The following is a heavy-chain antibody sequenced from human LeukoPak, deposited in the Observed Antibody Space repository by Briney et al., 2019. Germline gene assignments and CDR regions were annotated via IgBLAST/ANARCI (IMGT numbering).Heavy chain of an antibody. CDR3: ARDPGSYYDSSAQMSGGAFDI. J-gene: IGHJ3*02. Sequence: ASVKVSCKASGYTFTSYGISRVRQAPGQGLEWMGWISAYNGNTNYAQKLQGRVTMTTDTSTSTAYMELRSLRSDDTAVYYCARDPGSYYDSSAQMSGGAFDIWGQGTMVTVSS. CDR2: ISAYNGNT. CDR1: GYTFTSYG. D-gene: IGHD3-22*01. V-gene: IGHV1-18*01.